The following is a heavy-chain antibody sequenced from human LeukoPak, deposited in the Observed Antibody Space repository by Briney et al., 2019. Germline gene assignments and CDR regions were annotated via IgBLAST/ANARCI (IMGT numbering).Heavy chain of an antibody. CDR1: GYTFTGYY. CDR2: INPNSGGT. CDR3: ARATFAAQISWAFDI. V-gene: IGHV1-2*02. D-gene: IGHD3-16*01. J-gene: IGHJ3*02. Sequence: GASVKVSCKASGYTFTGYYMHWVRQAPGQGLEWMGWINPNSGGTNYAQKFQGRVTMTRDTSISTAYMELSRLRSDDTAVYYCARATFAAQISWAFDIWGQGTMVTVPS.